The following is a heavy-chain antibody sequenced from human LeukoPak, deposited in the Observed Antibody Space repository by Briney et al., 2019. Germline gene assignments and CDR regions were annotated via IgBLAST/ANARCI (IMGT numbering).Heavy chain of an antibody. D-gene: IGHD3-22*01. Sequence: SETLSLACTVSGGSISSYYWSWIRQPAGKGLEWIGRIYTSGSTNYNPSLKSRVTMSVDTSKNQFSLKLSSVTAADTAVYYCARDLYDSSGYYSHFDYWGQGTLVTVSS. J-gene: IGHJ4*02. V-gene: IGHV4-4*07. CDR1: GGSISSYY. CDR2: IYTSGST. CDR3: ARDLYDSSGYYSHFDY.